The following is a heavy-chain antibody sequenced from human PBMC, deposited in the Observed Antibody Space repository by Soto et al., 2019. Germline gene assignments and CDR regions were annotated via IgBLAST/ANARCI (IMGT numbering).Heavy chain of an antibody. Sequence: VSLTDAVYGWSFRVYYFSCIRQPPGKGLVWIGEINHSGSTNYNPSLKSRVTISVDTSKNQFSLKLSSVTAADTAVYYCASRGSYYDILTGYPTPYYYYGMDVWGQGTTVTGSS. CDR2: INHSGST. CDR1: GWSFRVYY. J-gene: IGHJ6*02. D-gene: IGHD3-9*01. V-gene: IGHV4-34*01. CDR3: ASRGSYYDILTGYPTPYYYYGMDV.